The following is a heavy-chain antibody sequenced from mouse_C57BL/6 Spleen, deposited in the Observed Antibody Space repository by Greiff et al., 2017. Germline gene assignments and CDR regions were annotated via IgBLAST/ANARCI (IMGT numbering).Heavy chain of an antibody. J-gene: IGHJ4*01. CDR1: GYTFTDYY. Sequence: EVQLQQSGPELVKPGASVKISCKASGYTFTDYYMTWVKQSPGKSLEWIGDINPNNGGTSYNQKFKGKATLTVDKSSSTAYMELRSLTSEDSAVYYWARRDYDFYYAMDYWGQGTSVTVSS. CDR3: ARRDYDFYYAMDY. V-gene: IGHV1-26*01. CDR2: INPNNGGT. D-gene: IGHD2-4*01.